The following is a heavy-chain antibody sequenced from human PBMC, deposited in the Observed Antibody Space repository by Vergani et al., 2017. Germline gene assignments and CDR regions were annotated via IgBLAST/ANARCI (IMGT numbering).Heavy chain of an antibody. CDR2: IYYSGST. J-gene: IGHJ4*02. CDR3: SRSPSYYDSSGYDDGFDY. V-gene: IGHV4-39*01. Sequence: QLQLQESGPGLVKPSETLSLTCTVSGGSISSSSYYWGWIRQPPGKGLAWIGSIYYSGSTYYNPSLKSRVTISVDTSKNQFSLKLSSVTAADTAVYYCSRSPSYYDSSGYDDGFDYWGQGTLVTVSS. CDR1: GGSISSSSYY. D-gene: IGHD3-22*01.